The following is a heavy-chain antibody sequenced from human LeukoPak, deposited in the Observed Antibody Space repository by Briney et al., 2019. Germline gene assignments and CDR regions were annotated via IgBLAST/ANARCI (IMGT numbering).Heavy chain of an antibody. CDR1: GYSISSAYY. CDR2: IPHTGST. Sequence: SETLSLTCTVSGYSISSAYYWGWIRQPPGKGLEWIGSIPHTGSTYYNPSLKSRVTISIDTSKNQFSLKLSSVTAADTAVYYCARDTTITIFGVVENWFDPWGQGTLVTVSS. CDR3: ARDTTITIFGVVENWFDP. J-gene: IGHJ5*02. V-gene: IGHV4-38-2*02. D-gene: IGHD3-3*01.